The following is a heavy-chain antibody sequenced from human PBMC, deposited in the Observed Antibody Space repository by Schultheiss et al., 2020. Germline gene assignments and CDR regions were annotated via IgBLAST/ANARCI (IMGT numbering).Heavy chain of an antibody. D-gene: IGHD2-2*02. Sequence: SQTLSLTCTVSGASMFSYYWSWIRQSPGRGLEWIGYVYHYGGTGYSPPLKSRATISLDTSKNQFSLKLSSVTAADTAVYYCARLGVVPAAIRGYNWFDPWGQGTLVTVSS. J-gene: IGHJ5*02. CDR3: ARLGVVPAAIRGYNWFDP. V-gene: IGHV4-59*12. CDR2: VYHYGGT. CDR1: GASMFSYY.